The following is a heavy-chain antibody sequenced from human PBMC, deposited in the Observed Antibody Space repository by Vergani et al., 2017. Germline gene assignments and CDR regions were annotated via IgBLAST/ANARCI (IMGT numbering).Heavy chain of an antibody. Sequence: VELLESGGGLAQPGGSLRVSCSASGFRVTTYYMSWVRQAPGKGLEWVSSIGFSSTYIFYADSVRGRFTISRDNARNSLYLRMSNLRAEDTAVYYCARGREGRYAHYFDYWGQGNLVTVSS. CDR1: GFRVTTYY. D-gene: IGHD3-16*01. CDR2: IGFSSTYI. V-gene: IGHV3-21*01. CDR3: ARGREGRYAHYFDY. J-gene: IGHJ4*02.